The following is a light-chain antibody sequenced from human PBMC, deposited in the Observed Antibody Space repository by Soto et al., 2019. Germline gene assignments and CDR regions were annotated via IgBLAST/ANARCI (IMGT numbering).Light chain of an antibody. V-gene: IGKV3-11*01. CDR2: DAS. Sequence: EIVLTQAPATRSLSPGERATLSCRASQSVSSYLAWYQQKPGQAPRLLIYDASNRATGIPARFSGSGSGTDFTLTISSLEPEDFAVYYCQHRSNWPTFGQGTKVEIK. CDR3: QHRSNWPT. J-gene: IGKJ1*01. CDR1: QSVSSY.